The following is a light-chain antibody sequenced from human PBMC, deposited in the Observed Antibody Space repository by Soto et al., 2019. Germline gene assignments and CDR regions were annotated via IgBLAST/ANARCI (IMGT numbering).Light chain of an antibody. J-gene: IGKJ4*01. Sequence: EIVLTQSPATLSLSPGERATLSCRASQSVSSYLAWYQQKPGQAPRLLIYDASNRATGIPARFSGSGSGTDFTLTISSLEPEDFAVYYCQQRRVFGGGTKVEIE. CDR3: QQRRV. CDR1: QSVSSY. CDR2: DAS. V-gene: IGKV3-11*01.